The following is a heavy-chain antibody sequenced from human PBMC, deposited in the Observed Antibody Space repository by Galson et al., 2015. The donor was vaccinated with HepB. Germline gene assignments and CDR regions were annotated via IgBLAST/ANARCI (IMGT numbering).Heavy chain of an antibody. Sequence: SLRLSCAASDATFRRYCVNWVRQAPGKGLELVSSISASSSYIFYADSVKGRFFISRDNARYTLFLQMNSLTAEDTAVYYCARISVAVRPYWFDGWGQGTLVTVTS. J-gene: IGHJ5*02. V-gene: IGHV3-21*06. CDR1: DATFRRYC. CDR2: ISASSSYI. D-gene: IGHD2-21*01. CDR3: ARISVAVRPYWFDG.